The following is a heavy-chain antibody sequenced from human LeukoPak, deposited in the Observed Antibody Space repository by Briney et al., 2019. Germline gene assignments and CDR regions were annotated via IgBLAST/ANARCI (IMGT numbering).Heavy chain of an antibody. Sequence: GASVKVSCKASGYTFTSYGISWVRQAPGQGLEWMGWISAYNGNTNYAQKLQGRVTMTTDTSTSTAYMELRSLRPDDTAVYYCARINLPYASYYYYGMDVWGQGTTVTVSS. D-gene: IGHD3-16*01. J-gene: IGHJ6*02. V-gene: IGHV1-18*01. CDR2: ISAYNGNT. CDR1: GYTFTSYG. CDR3: ARINLPYASYYYYGMDV.